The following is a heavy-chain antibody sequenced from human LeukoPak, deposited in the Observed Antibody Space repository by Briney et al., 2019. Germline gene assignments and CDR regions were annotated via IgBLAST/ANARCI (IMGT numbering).Heavy chain of an antibody. CDR1: GGSVGSNNYQ. V-gene: IGHV4-61*01. Sequence: SETLSLTCIVSGGSVGSNNYQWNWIRQPPGKGLEWIGDIYYTGSTNYNPSLKSRVTISVDTSKNQFSLKLSSVTAADTAVYYCARRLVGRTFDYWGQGTLVTVSS. J-gene: IGHJ4*02. CDR2: IYYTGST. D-gene: IGHD3-10*01. CDR3: ARRLVGRTFDY.